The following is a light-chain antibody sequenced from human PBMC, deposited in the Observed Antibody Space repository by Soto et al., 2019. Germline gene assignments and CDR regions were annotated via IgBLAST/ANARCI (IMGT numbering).Light chain of an antibody. CDR2: GAS. V-gene: IGKV3-20*01. CDR3: QQYGSSIFT. J-gene: IGKJ3*01. CDR1: QSVSSSY. Sequence: EIVLTQSPGTLSLSPGERATLSCRASQSVSSSYLGWYQQKPGQAPRLLIYGASTRATGIPDRFSGSGSGTDSTLTISRLEPEDFAVYYCQQYGSSIFTFGPGTKVDIK.